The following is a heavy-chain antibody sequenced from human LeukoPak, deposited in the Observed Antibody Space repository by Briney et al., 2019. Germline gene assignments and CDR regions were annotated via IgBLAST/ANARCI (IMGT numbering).Heavy chain of an antibody. CDR3: ARVLGYDSIGYHSDYMDV. Sequence: GGSLRLSCAASGFFVSSNYMTWVRQAPGKGLEWVSVIYSGGSTYDADSVKGRFTISRDNSKNTVYLQMNSLRAEDTAVYYCARVLGYDSIGYHSDYMDVWGKGTTVTVSS. D-gene: IGHD3-22*01. J-gene: IGHJ6*03. CDR1: GFFVSSNY. CDR2: IYSGGST. V-gene: IGHV3-53*01.